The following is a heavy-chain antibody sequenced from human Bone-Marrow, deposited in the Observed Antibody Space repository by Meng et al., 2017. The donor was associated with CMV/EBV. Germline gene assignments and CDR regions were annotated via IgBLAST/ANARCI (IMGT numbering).Heavy chain of an antibody. V-gene: IGHV1-2*04. D-gene: IGHD6-13*01. Sequence: ASGYTFTAYTRHWVRQAPGQGPEWMGWINPDSGATNYAPKFQGWITMTRDTSISTAYLELIRLTSDDTAVYYCARDPAISAAGAYDYWGQGTLVTVSS. CDR1: GYTFTAYT. CDR3: ARDPAISAAGAYDY. CDR2: INPDSGAT. J-gene: IGHJ4*02.